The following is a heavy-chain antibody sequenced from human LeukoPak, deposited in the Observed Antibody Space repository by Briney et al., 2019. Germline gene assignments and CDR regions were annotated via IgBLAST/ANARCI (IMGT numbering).Heavy chain of an antibody. J-gene: IGHJ4*02. D-gene: IGHD6-19*01. CDR1: GFTFSGSA. V-gene: IGHV3-30-3*01. CDR2: ISYDGSNK. CDR3: ARARYSSGWLDY. Sequence: GGSLRLSCVASGFTFSGSAMHWVRQAPGKGLEWVAVISYDGSNKYYADSVKGRFTISRDNSKNTLYLQMNSLRAEDTAVYYCARARYSSGWLDYWGQGTLVTVSS.